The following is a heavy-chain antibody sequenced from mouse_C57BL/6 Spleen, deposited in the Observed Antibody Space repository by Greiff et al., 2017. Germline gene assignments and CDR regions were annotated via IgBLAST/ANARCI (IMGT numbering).Heavy chain of an antibody. CDR1: GFTFSDYG. CDR3: ARGGDGYLYYFDY. J-gene: IGHJ2*01. D-gene: IGHD2-3*01. V-gene: IGHV5-17*01. Sequence: EVMLVESGGGLVKPGGSLKLSCAASGFTFSDYGMHWVRQAPEKGLEWVAYISSGSSTIYYADTVKGRFTISRDNAKNTLFLQMTSLRSEDTAMYYCARGGDGYLYYFDYWGQGTTLTVSS. CDR2: ISSGSSTI.